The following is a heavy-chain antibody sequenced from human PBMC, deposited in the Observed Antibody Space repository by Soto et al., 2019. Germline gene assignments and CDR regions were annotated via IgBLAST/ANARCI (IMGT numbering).Heavy chain of an antibody. Sequence: EVQLVESGGGLVQPGGSLRLSCTASGFTLSTYSMNWVRQAPGKGLEWVSYMSSSSSPIYYADSVSGRFTISRDNAKNSLYLQMNSLRAEDTAVYYCARDSGGYCSGGSCYFDSWGQGTPVTVSS. V-gene: IGHV3-48*01. D-gene: IGHD2-15*01. J-gene: IGHJ4*02. CDR1: GFTLSTYS. CDR2: MSSSSSPI. CDR3: ARDSGGYCSGGSCYFDS.